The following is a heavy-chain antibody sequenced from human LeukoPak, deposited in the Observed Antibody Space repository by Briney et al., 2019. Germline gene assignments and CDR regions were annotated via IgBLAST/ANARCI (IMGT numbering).Heavy chain of an antibody. J-gene: IGHJ6*02. CDR1: VGSFSGYY. CDR3: ARGWWEGYYYYGMDV. Sequence: SETLSLTCAVYVGSFSGYYWSWIRQPPGKGLEWIGEINHSGSTNYNPSLKSRVTISVDTSKNQFSLKLSSVTAADTAVYYCARGWWEGYYYYGMDVWGQGTTVTVSS. V-gene: IGHV4-34*01. D-gene: IGHD1-26*01. CDR2: INHSGST.